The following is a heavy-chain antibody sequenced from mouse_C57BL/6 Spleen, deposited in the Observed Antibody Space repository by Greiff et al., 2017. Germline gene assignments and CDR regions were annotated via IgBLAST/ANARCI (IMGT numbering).Heavy chain of an antibody. CDR3: SRGSLDSSGQYYAMDY. Sequence: QVQLQQSGPELVKPGASVKFSCKASGYAFSSSWMNWVKQRPGQGLEWIGRIYPGDGDTNYNGKFKGKATLTADKSSSTAYMQLSSLTSEDSAVYFCSRGSLDSSGQYYAMDYWGQGTSVTVSS. V-gene: IGHV1-82*01. D-gene: IGHD3-2*02. J-gene: IGHJ4*01. CDR2: IYPGDGDT. CDR1: GYAFSSSW.